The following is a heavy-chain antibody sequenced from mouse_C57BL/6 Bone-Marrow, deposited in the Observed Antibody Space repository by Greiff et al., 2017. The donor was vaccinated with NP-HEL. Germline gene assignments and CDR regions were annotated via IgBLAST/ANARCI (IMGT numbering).Heavy chain of an antibody. CDR2: ISSGGSYT. J-gene: IGHJ4*01. Sequence: EVKLMESGGDLVKPGGSLKLSCAASGFTFSSYGMSWVRQTPDKRLEWVATISSGGSYTYYPDSVKGRFTISRDNAKNTLYLQMSSLKSEDTAMYYCARHPLYDYDALYAMDYWGQGTSVTVSS. CDR1: GFTFSSYG. CDR3: ARHPLYDYDALYAMDY. V-gene: IGHV5-6*01. D-gene: IGHD2-4*01.